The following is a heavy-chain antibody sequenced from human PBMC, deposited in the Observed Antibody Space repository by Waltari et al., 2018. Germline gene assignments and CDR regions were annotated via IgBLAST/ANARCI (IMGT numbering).Heavy chain of an antibody. CDR2: INTNTGNP. CDR3: AREVVPAATIVVNWFDP. V-gene: IGHV7-4-1*02. D-gene: IGHD2-2*01. Sequence: QVQLVQSGSELKKPGASVKVSCKASGYTFTNYAINWLRQAPGQGLELMGWINTNTGNPTYVQGFTGRFVFSLDTSVSPAYLQINSLKADYTAVYYCAREVVPAATIVVNWFDPWGQGTLVTVSS. CDR1: GYTFTNYA. J-gene: IGHJ5*02.